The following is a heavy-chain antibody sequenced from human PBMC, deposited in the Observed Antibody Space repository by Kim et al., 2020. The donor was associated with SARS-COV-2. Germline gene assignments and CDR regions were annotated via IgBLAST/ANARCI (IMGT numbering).Heavy chain of an antibody. J-gene: IGHJ3*01. Sequence: GGSLRLSCAASGFIFSTQSMNWVRQAPGKGLEWVSYIRSSGSTVYSADSVTGRFNISRDNAKSSLYPQLHTLSAEDTAAYYCARGRVTTNIATHAFDFWG. V-gene: IGHV3-48*04. CDR2: IRSSGSTV. CDR1: GFIFSTQS. CDR3: ARGRVTTNIATHAFDF. D-gene: IGHD3-22*01.